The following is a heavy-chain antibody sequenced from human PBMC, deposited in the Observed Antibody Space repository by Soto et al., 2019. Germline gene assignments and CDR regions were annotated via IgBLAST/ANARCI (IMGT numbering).Heavy chain of an antibody. CDR3: ARGELYYDILTGYLSDAFDI. CDR2: INHSGST. V-gene: IGHV4-34*01. Sequence: SETLSLTCAVYGGSFSGHYWSWIRQPPGKGLEWIGEINHSGSTNYNPSLKSRVTISVDTSKNQFSLKLSSVTAADTAVYYCARGELYYDILTGYLSDAFDIWGQGTMVTVSS. D-gene: IGHD3-9*01. CDR1: GGSFSGHY. J-gene: IGHJ3*02.